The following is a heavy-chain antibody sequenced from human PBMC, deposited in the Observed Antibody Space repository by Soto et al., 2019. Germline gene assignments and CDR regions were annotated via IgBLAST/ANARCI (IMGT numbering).Heavy chain of an antibody. Sequence: QVQLVQSGAEVKKPRSSVKVCCKASGYTFTSYYMHWVRQAPGQRLELMGIINPSGGSTSYAQKSQGRVTMVRDPSTSSVDMGLSSLSSEDTGVYYWARDPYHPSYYDSSGYNFAYWGQGTLVTVSS. D-gene: IGHD3-22*01. V-gene: IGHV1-46*04. CDR3: ARDPYHPSYYDSSGYNFAY. J-gene: IGHJ4*02. CDR2: INPSGGST. CDR1: GYTFTSYY.